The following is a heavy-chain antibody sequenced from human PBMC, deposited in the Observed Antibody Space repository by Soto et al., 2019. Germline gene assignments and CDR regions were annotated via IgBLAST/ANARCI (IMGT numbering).Heavy chain of an antibody. CDR1: GASISSTSYY. CDR2: IYYSARS. J-gene: IGHJ6*02. D-gene: IGHD1-1*01. CDR3: ASGGTIEGASTYYGMDV. Sequence: SETLSLTCTVSGASISSTSYYWGWIRQPPGEGLEWIGSIYYSARSYYNPSLRSRLTTSVDTSKNQFSLKLTSVTAADTAVYYCASGGTIEGASTYYGMDVWGQGTTVTVSS. V-gene: IGHV4-39*01.